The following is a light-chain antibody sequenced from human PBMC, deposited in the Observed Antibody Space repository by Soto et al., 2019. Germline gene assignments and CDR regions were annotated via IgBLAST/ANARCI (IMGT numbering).Light chain of an antibody. CDR3: QQSYRTPPT. J-gene: IGKJ2*01. V-gene: IGKV1-39*01. CDR1: QTISSY. Sequence: DIQMTQSPSSLSTSVGDRVTITCRASQTISSYVNWYQQKPGKAPKLLIYAASSLQSGVPSRFSGSGSGTDFALTIRSLHPEDCATYYCQQSYRTPPTFGQGTKLEIK. CDR2: AAS.